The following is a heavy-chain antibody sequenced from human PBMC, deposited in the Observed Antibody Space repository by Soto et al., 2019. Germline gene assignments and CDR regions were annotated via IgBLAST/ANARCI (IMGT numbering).Heavy chain of an antibody. J-gene: IGHJ6*02. CDR1: GITFRRTA. V-gene: IGHV1-58*01. CDR3: AADAHRDDFWSSYPYYYYSMDV. D-gene: IGHD3-3*01. Sequence: SVKVSCKASGITFRRTAVQWMRQARGQRLEWIXRIVVXXXXXXXXXXXXXXXXXXRDMSTNTAYMELSGLRPEDTAIYYCAADAHRDDFWSSYPYYYYSMDVWGQGTTVTVSS. CDR2: IVVXXXXX.